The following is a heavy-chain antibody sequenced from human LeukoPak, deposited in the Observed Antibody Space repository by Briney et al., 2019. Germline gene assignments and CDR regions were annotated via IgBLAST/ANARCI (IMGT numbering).Heavy chain of an antibody. CDR1: GGSISDYY. CDR3: ASYALGWYKIDF. CDR2: ISYLGNT. Sequence: SETLSLTCTVSGGSISDYYWNWARQPPGKGLEWMGYISYLGNTNYSPSLKRRITMSVHTSNTQFSLRLNSVTAADTAVYYCASYALGWYKIDFWGQGVLVSVSS. D-gene: IGHD6-19*01. J-gene: IGHJ4*02. V-gene: IGHV4-59*01.